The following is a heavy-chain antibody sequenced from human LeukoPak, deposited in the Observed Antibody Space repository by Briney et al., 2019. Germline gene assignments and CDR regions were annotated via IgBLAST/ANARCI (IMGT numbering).Heavy chain of an antibody. V-gene: IGHV4-59*08. CDR2: IYYSGST. J-gene: IGHJ4*02. CDR1: GGSISSYY. Sequence: PSETLSLTCTVSGGSISSYYWSWIRQTPGKGLEWIGYIYYSGSTNYNPSLKSRVNISVDSSKTQFSLMLSSVTAADTALYYCASLYCSSTSCYLFHRGQGTLVTVSS. D-gene: IGHD2-2*01. CDR3: ASLYCSSTSCYLFH.